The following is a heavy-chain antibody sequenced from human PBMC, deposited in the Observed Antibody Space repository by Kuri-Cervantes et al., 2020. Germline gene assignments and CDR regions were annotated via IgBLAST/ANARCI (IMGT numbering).Heavy chain of an antibody. J-gene: IGHJ4*02. D-gene: IGHD3-10*01. CDR2: ISSSSSYI. Sequence: GESLKISCAASGFTFSSYSMNWVRQAPGKGLEWVSSISSSSSYIYYADSVKGRFTISRDNAKNSLYLQMNSLRAEDTAAYYCARRSGGGGSYDYWGQGTLVTVSS. V-gene: IGHV3-21*01. CDR3: ARRSGGGGSYDY. CDR1: GFTFSSYS.